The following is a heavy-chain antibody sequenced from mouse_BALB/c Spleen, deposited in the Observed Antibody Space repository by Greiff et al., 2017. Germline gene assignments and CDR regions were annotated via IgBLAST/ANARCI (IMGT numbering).Heavy chain of an antibody. Sequence: VQLQQSGAELVRPGASVTLSCTASGFTFTDYEMHWVKQTPVHGLEWIGAIDPETGDTDYNQKFKGKATLTADKSSSTAYMEISSLTSEDSAVYYCTRDGNYEDFDVWGAGTTVTVSS. D-gene: IGHD2-1*01. J-gene: IGHJ1*01. V-gene: IGHV1-15*01. CDR1: GFTFTDYE. CDR2: IDPETGDT. CDR3: TRDGNYEDFDV.